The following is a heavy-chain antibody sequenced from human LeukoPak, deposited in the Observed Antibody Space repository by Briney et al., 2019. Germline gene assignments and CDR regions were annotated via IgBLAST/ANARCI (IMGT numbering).Heavy chain of an antibody. CDR2: LNSNSGNT. J-gene: IGHJ3*02. CDR3: ARAFGWLNAFDI. Sequence: MGWLNSNSGNTGYAQKFQGRVTMTRNTSISTAYMELSSLRSEDTAVYYCARAFGWLNAFDIWGQGTMVTISS. D-gene: IGHD3-9*01. V-gene: IGHV1-8*01.